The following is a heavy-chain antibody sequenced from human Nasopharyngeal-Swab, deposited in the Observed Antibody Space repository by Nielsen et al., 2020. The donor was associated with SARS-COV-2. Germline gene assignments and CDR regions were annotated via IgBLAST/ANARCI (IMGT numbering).Heavy chain of an antibody. CDR2: IKSKPDGETT. J-gene: IGHJ3*02. Sequence: GESLKISCAASGFTFSNAWMNWVRQAPGKGLEWVGRIKSKPDGETTDYAAPVKGRFTISSDDSKTTLYLQMNSLKTEDTAIYYCATGWAGAFNIWGLGTMVTVSS. CDR1: GFTFSNAW. CDR3: ATGWAGAFNI. V-gene: IGHV3-15*01. D-gene: IGHD1-26*01.